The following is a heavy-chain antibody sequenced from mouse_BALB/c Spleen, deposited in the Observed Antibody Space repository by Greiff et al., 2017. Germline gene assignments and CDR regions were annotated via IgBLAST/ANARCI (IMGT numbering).Heavy chain of an antibody. J-gene: IGHJ3*01. V-gene: IGHV5-4*02. Sequence: EVKLMESGGGLVKPGGSLKLSCAASGFTFSDYYMYWVRQTPEKRLEWVATISDGGSYTYYPDSVKGRFTISRDNAKNNLYLQMSSLKSEDTAMYYCARRYRYDEGEFAYWGQGTLVTVSA. CDR1: GFTFSDYY. D-gene: IGHD2-14*01. CDR3: ARRYRYDEGEFAY. CDR2: ISDGGSYT.